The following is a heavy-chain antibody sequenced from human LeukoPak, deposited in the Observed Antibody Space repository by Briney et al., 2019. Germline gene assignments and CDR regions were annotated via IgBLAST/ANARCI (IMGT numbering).Heavy chain of an antibody. CDR2: IRQNGIET. D-gene: IGHD1-1*01. V-gene: IGHV3-7*01. J-gene: IGHJ4*02. CDR1: GFILNGHW. CDR3: ARGFLQLTPYYFDY. Sequence: GGSLRLSCVGSGFILNGHWTSWVRQAAGKGLEWVASIRQNGIETHYVDSVKGRFTVSRDNSKNTVSLHMDSLRVDDTGIYYCARGFLQLTPYYFDYWGQGALVTVSS.